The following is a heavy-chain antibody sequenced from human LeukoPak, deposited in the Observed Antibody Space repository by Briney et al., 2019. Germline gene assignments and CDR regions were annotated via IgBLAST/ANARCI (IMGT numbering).Heavy chain of an antibody. CDR3: ARDPQGTKNPFDY. CDR1: GYTFSNYG. J-gene: IGHJ4*02. CDR2: INAKGGDL. D-gene: IGHD2-8*01. V-gene: IGHV1-18*01. Sequence: ASVKVSCKASGYTFSNYGISWVRQAPGQGLEWMGWINAKGGDLNYPQKLQGRVTMTTDTSTSTAYMELRSLRSDDTAVYYCARDPQGTKNPFDYWGQGTLVTVSS.